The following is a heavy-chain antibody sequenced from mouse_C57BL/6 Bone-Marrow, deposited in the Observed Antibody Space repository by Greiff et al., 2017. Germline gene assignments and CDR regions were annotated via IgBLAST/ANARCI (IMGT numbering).Heavy chain of an antibody. V-gene: IGHV1-64*01. J-gene: IGHJ1*03. Sequence: QVQLQQPGAELVKPGASVKLSCKASGYTFTSYWMHWVKQRPGQGLEWIGMIHPNSGSTNYNEKFKSKATLTVDKSSSTAYMQLSSLTSEDSAVCYCARFGYSWYFDVWGTGTTVTVSS. CDR1: GYTFTSYW. D-gene: IGHD2-3*01. CDR2: IHPNSGST. CDR3: ARFGYSWYFDV.